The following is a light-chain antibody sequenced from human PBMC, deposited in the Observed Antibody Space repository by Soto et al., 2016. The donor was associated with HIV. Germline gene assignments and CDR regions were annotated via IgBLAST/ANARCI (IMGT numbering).Light chain of an antibody. CDR1: QSINKW. J-gene: IGKJ5*01. V-gene: IGKV1-5*03. CDR2: KAS. Sequence: DIRMTQSPSTLSASLGDRVTITCRASQSINKWLAWYQQKPGKAPNLLIYKASTSQSGVPSTFSGSGSGTEFTLIISSLQPEDFATYYCQQANSFPITFGQGTRLEIE. CDR3: QQANSFPIT.